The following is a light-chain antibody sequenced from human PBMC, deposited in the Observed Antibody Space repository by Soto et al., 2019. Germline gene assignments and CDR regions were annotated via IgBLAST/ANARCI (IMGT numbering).Light chain of an antibody. CDR3: QQSSKWPLT. CDR1: QSISNN. CDR2: SAS. J-gene: IGKJ4*01. V-gene: IGKV3-15*01. Sequence: TQSPVTLSVSPGDRATLSCRANQSISNNLASYQQKSGQAPRLLIYSASTRATGIPARFSGSGSGTEFTLTISSLQSEDFAVYFCQQSSKWPLTFGGGTKVEFK.